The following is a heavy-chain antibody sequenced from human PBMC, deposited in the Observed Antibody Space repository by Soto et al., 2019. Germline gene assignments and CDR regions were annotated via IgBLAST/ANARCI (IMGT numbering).Heavy chain of an antibody. CDR3: ARSGIAVHWYFDL. CDR1: GGPISSSSYY. D-gene: IGHD6-19*01. Sequence: SETLSLTCTVSGGPISSSSYYWGWIRQPPGKGLEWIGSIYYSGYTYYNPSPKSRVTISVDTSKDQFSLKLSSVTAVDTAVYYCARSGIAVHWYFDLWGRGTLVTVSS. CDR2: IYYSGYT. J-gene: IGHJ2*01. V-gene: IGHV4-39*01.